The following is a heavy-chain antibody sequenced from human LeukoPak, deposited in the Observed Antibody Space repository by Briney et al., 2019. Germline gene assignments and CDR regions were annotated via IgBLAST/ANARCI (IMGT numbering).Heavy chain of an antibody. Sequence: PGRSLRLSCAASGFTFSSYAMHWVRQAPGKGLEWVAVISYDGSNKYYADSVKGRFTISRDNSKNTLYLQMNSLRAEDTAVYYCARAADVGTFYYYGMDVWGQGTMVTVSS. CDR3: ARAADVGTFYYYGMDV. V-gene: IGHV3-30-3*01. J-gene: IGHJ6*02. CDR2: ISYDGSNK. CDR1: GFTFSSYA. D-gene: IGHD1-26*01.